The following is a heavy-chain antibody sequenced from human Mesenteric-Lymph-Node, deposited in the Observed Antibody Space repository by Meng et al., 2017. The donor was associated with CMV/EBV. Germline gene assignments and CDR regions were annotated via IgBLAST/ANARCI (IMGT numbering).Heavy chain of an antibody. Sequence: ASVKVSCKTSGYIFTGYYIYWVRQAPGQGLEWMGWINPNSGGTTYAQKFQGRVTMTRDTSINTAYMDLRRLRSDDTAVYYCARVGRGGDYYGMDVWGQGTTVTVSS. V-gene: IGHV1-2*02. CDR1: GYIFTGYY. D-gene: IGHD1-26*01. CDR2: INPNSGGT. J-gene: IGHJ6*02. CDR3: ARVGRGGDYYGMDV.